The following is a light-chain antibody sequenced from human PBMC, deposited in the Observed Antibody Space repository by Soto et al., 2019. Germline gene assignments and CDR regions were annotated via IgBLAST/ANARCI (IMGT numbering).Light chain of an antibody. CDR3: QQYNNWPQT. CDR2: GAS. J-gene: IGKJ2*01. CDR1: QSVSSD. V-gene: IGKV3-15*01. Sequence: EVVMTQSPATLSVYPGERATLSCRASQSVSSDLAWYLQKPGQAPSLLVYGASTSATGMPARFSGSGSGTQFTLTISSLQSEDSAVYCCQQYNNWPQTFGQGTKREIK.